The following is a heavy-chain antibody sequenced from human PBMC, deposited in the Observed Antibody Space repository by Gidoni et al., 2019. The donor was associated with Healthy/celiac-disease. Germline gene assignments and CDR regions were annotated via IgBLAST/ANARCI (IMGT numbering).Heavy chain of an antibody. CDR2: IFSNDEK. Sequence: QVTLKESGPVLVKPTETLTLTCTGSGVSLSNARMGVSWIRQHPGKALELLAHIFSNDEKSYRTSLKSRLTISKVTSISQVVLTMTNMDPVDTATYYCARISSGSFFYSSGYYFDYWGQGTLVPVSS. CDR1: GVSLSNARMG. CDR3: ARISSGSFFYSSGYYFDY. J-gene: IGHJ4*02. V-gene: IGHV2-26*01. D-gene: IGHD1-26*01.